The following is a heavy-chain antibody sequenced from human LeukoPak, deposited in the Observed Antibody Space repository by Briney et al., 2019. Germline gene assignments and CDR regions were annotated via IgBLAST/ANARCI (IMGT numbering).Heavy chain of an antibody. D-gene: IGHD3-22*01. CDR2: INHSGST. CDR1: GESFSDYY. V-gene: IGHV4-34*01. J-gene: IGHJ4*02. CDR3: ARGTVVAPFDY. Sequence: SETLSLTCAVYGESFSDYYWSWIRQPPGKGLEWIGEINHSGSTNYSPSFKSRVTISVNTSKNQFSLKLTSVTAADTAVYYCARGTVVAPFDYWGQGTLVTVSS.